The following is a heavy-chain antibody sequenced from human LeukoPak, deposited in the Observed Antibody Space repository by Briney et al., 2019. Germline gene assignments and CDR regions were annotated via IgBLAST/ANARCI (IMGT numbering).Heavy chain of an antibody. Sequence: QPGGSLRLSCTASGFTFSGSAMHWVRQASGKGLEWVGRIRSKANSYATAYAASVKGRFTISRDDSKNTAYLQMNSLKTEDTAVYYCTRQVDSGSYDYYGMDVWGQGTTVTVSS. D-gene: IGHD1-26*01. V-gene: IGHV3-73*01. CDR3: TRQVDSGSYDYYGMDV. CDR1: GFTFSGSA. CDR2: IRSKANSYAT. J-gene: IGHJ6*02.